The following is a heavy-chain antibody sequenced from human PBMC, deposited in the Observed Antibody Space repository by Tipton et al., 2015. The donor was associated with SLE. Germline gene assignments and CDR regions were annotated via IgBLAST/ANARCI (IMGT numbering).Heavy chain of an antibody. CDR1: GDSISSSTYF. CDR3: ATSPLTL. V-gene: IGHV4-39*07. CDR2: VYDNGDT. J-gene: IGHJ4*02. Sequence: TLSLTCTVSGDSISSSTYFWGWIRQSPGRGLEWIGSVYDNGDTYYNPSLKSRVTISLDTSKNQFSLKLSSVTAADTAVYYCATSPLTLWGQGTLVTVSS.